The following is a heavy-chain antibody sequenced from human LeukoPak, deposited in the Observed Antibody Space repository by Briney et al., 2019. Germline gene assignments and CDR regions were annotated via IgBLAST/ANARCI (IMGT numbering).Heavy chain of an antibody. CDR3: ARTDGYGYFDS. CDR2: VYYSGTT. J-gene: IGHJ4*02. D-gene: IGHD5-24*01. V-gene: IGHV4-59*08. Sequence: SETLSLTCTRSGGSISSNYWSWIRQPPGKGLEWIGYVYYSGTTNYNPSLKSRVTISVDTSKNQFSLNLSSVTAADTAVYYCARTDGYGYFDSRGQGTLVTVSS. CDR1: GGSISSNY.